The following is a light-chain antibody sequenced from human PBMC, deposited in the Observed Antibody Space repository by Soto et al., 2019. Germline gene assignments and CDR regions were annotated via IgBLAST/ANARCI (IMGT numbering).Light chain of an antibody. V-gene: IGKV4-1*01. J-gene: IGKJ2*01. CDR2: WAS. Sequence: DIVMTQSPDSLAVSLGERATINCKSSQSVLYSSNNKNYLAWYQQKPGQPPKLLIYWASTRESGVPDRFSGSGSGTDFTLTIRSLQAEDVAVYYCHQYYNIPYTFGQGTKLEIK. CDR1: QSVLYSSNNKNY. CDR3: HQYYNIPYT.